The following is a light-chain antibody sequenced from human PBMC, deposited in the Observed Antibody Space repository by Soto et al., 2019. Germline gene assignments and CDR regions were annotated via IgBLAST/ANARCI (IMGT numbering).Light chain of an antibody. CDR1: QSVSGRH. CDR3: HQYGSSISWT. V-gene: IGKV3-20*01. CDR2: GAS. J-gene: IGKJ1*01. Sequence: EIVLTQSPGTLSLSPGERATLSCRASQSVSGRHLAWYQQISGQAPRLLIHGASSRATGIPDRFSGSGSGTDFTLTISRLEPEDFAVDYCHQYGSSISWTFGQGTKVEIK.